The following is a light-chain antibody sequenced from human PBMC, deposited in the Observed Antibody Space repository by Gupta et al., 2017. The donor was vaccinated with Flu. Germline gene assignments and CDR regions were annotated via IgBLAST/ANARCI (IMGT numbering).Light chain of an antibody. CDR3: CAYAGSYTV. Sequence: QSALTQPRSVSGSPGQSVTISCTGTSSDVGGYNYVSWYQQHPGKAPKLMIYDVRKRPSGVPDRFSGSKSGNTASLTISGRQAEDEDDYYCCAYAGSYTVFGGGTKLTVL. CDR1: SSDVGGYNY. CDR2: DVR. J-gene: IGLJ3*02. V-gene: IGLV2-11*01.